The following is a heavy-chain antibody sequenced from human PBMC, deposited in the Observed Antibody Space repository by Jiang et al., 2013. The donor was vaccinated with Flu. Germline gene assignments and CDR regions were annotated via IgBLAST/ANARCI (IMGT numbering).Heavy chain of an antibody. CDR3: ARNLMAGYFDY. V-gene: IGHV4-61*05. J-gene: IGHJ4*02. CDR1: GGSISSSSYY. CDR2: IYYSGST. D-gene: IGHD6-19*01. Sequence: SGLVKPSETLSLTCTVSGGSISSSSYYWGWIRQPPGKGLEWIGYIYYSGSTNYNPSLKSRVTISVDTSKNQFSLKLSSVTAADTAVYYCARNLMAGYFDYWGQGTLVTVSS.